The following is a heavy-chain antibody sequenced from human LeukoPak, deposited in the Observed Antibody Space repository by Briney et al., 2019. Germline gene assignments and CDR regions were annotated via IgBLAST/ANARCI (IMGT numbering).Heavy chain of an antibody. V-gene: IGHV3-7*01. CDR2: IKQDGSEK. J-gene: IGHJ4*02. D-gene: IGHD1-1*01. Sequence: GGSLRLSCAASGFTFSSYWMSWVRQAPGKGLEWVANIKQDGSEKYYVDSVKGRFTISRDNAKNSLYLQMNSLRAEDTAVYYCARVGTTGTTYEDYWGQGTLVTVSS. CDR3: ARVGTTGTTYEDY. CDR1: GFTFSSYW.